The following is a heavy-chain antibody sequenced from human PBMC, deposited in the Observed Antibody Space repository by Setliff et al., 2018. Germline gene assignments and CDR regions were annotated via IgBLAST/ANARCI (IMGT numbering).Heavy chain of an antibody. CDR3: ARGGLAAAGRKGVFEY. J-gene: IGHJ4*02. D-gene: IGHD6-13*01. V-gene: IGHV1-46*01. Sequence: ASVKVSCKTSGYSFTGYYMHWMRQAPGQGLEWMGIIHTGGGSASYAQKFQGRVTMTSDTSTSTVYMEVNIVTSDDTAIYYCARGGLAAAGRKGVFEYWGQGTVVIVSS. CDR2: IHTGGGSA. CDR1: GYSFTGYY.